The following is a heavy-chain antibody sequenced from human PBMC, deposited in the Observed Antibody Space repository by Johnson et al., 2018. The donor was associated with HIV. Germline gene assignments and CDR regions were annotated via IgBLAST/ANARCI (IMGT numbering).Heavy chain of an antibody. CDR2: ISFDGSNK. J-gene: IGHJ3*02. CDR3: ARARYYTESSGYYPSNI. Sequence: QVQLVESGGGVVQPGRSLRLSCAASGFTFSSYAMHWVRQAPGKGLEWVAVISFDGSNKYYADSVKGRFTISRDNSKNTLYLQMNSLRAGDTALYFCARARYYTESSGYYPSNIWGQGTMVTVSS. V-gene: IGHV3-30*04. CDR1: GFTFSSYA. D-gene: IGHD3-22*01.